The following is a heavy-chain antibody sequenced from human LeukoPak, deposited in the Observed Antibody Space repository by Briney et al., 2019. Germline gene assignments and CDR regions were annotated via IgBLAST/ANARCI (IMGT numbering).Heavy chain of an antibody. CDR3: ARKAGGYSYGPLDY. J-gene: IGHJ4*02. V-gene: IGHV3-30-3*01. CDR2: ISYDGSNK. D-gene: IGHD5-18*01. CDR1: GFTFSSYW. Sequence: GGSLRLSCAASGFTFSSYWMSWVRQAPGKGLEWVAVISYDGSNKYYADSVKGRFTISRDNAKNTLYLQMNSLRGEDTAVYYCARKAGGYSYGPLDYWGQGTLVTVSS.